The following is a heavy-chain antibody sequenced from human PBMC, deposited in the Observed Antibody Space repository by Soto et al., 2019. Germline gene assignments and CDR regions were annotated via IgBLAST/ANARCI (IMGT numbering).Heavy chain of an antibody. Sequence: PGGSLRLSCAASGFTFSSYSMNWVRQAPGKGLEWVSYISSSSSTIYYADSVKGRFTISRDNAKNSLYLQMNSLRAEDMDVYYCARDPTPFGVTDPFDYWGQGTLVTVSS. CDR2: ISSSSSTI. CDR1: GFTFSSYS. D-gene: IGHD3-3*01. CDR3: ARDPTPFGVTDPFDY. V-gene: IGHV3-48*01. J-gene: IGHJ4*02.